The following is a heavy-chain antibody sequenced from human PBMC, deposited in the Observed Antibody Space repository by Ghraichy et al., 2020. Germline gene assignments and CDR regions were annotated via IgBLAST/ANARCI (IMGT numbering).Heavy chain of an antibody. CDR1: GITFSNYE. V-gene: IGHV3-48*03. J-gene: IGHJ4*02. D-gene: IGHD1-26*01. CDR3: ATEVVGAVPLIDY. Sequence: GGSLRLSCAASGITFSNYEMNWVRQAPGKGLEWVSYISNSGGTKHYADSVKGRFTISRDNAKNSLYLQMNSLRAEDTAVYYCATEVVGAVPLIDYWGQGTLVTVSS. CDR2: ISNSGGTK.